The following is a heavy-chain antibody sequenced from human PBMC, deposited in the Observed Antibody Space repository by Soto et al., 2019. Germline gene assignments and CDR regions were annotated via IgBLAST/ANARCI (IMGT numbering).Heavy chain of an antibody. J-gene: IGHJ4*02. Sequence: PSQTRSLTFAISGDSVSSNTAAWNWIRSSPSRGLEWLGRTYYRSNWRHDYAVSVKSRITVNPDTSKNHFSLQLNSVTPDDTAVYYCAQGYLYSTWGQGILVTVSS. V-gene: IGHV6-1*01. D-gene: IGHD6-13*01. CDR2: TYYRSNWRH. CDR3: AQGYLYST. CDR1: GDSVSSNTAA.